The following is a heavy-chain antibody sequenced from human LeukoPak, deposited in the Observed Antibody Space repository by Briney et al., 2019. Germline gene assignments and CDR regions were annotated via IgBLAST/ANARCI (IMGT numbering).Heavy chain of an antibody. CDR3: AKVCILTWFGGSRRCMDV. CDR2: ISGSGGST. V-gene: IGHV3-23*01. CDR1: GFTFSSYA. Sequence: GGSLRLSCAASGFTFSSYAMSWVRQAPGKGLEWVSAISGSGGSTYYADSVKGRFTISRDNSKNTLYLQMNSLRAEDTAVYYCAKVCILTWFGGSRRCMDVWGQGTTVTVSS. J-gene: IGHJ6*02. D-gene: IGHD3-10*01.